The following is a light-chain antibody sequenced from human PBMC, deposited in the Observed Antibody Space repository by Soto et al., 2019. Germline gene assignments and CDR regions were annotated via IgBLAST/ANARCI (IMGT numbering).Light chain of an antibody. CDR3: AAWDDSLNAWV. Sequence: QSAVTQPTSASQTPGQRVTISCSGSRSNVGRNSVSWYQHVPGTAPKLLIYSHDQRPSGVPDRISASRSGTAASLAISGLRSEDEAFYYCAAWDDSLNAWVFGGGTKLTVL. J-gene: IGLJ3*02. CDR1: RSNVGRNS. CDR2: SHD. V-gene: IGLV1-44*01.